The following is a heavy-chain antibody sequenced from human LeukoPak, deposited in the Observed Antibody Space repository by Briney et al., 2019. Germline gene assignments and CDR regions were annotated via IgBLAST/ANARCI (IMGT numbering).Heavy chain of an antibody. D-gene: IGHD2-15*01. CDR2: INPKNGGT. CDR3: ARASCSGGSCYHDAFDI. Sequence: ASVKVSCKASGYTFTDYYIHWVRQAPGQGLEWMGWINPKNGGTSYAQKYQGRLTLTRDMSISTAYMELTRLRSDDTAVYYCARASCSGGSCYHDAFDIWGQGTMVTVSS. V-gene: IGHV1-2*02. CDR1: GYTFTDYY. J-gene: IGHJ3*02.